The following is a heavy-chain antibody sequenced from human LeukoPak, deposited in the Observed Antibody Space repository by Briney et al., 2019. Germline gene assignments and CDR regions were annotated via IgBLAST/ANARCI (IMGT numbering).Heavy chain of an antibody. CDR1: GYSFTSNW. V-gene: IGHV5-51*01. CDR3: ARLITDILTGYYTFDYYGMDV. Sequence: RGESLKISCKGSGYSFTSNWIGWVRQMPGKGLEWMGFIYPGDSDTRYSPSFQGQVTISADKSISTAYLQWSSLKASDTAMYYCARLITDILTGYYTFDYYGMDVWGQGTTVTVSS. D-gene: IGHD3-9*01. CDR2: IYPGDSDT. J-gene: IGHJ6*02.